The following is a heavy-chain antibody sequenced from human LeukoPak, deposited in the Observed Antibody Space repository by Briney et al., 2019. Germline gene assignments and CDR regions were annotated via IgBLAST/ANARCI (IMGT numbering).Heavy chain of an antibody. Sequence: PGGSLRLSCAASGFTFSSYWMRWVRQPPGKGLEWVADIKQDGSEKYYVDSVKGRFTISRDNAKNSLYLQMNSLRAEDTAVYYCARDLPIYYDSSGSPFDYWGQGTLVTVSS. V-gene: IGHV3-7*01. CDR1: GFTFSSYW. D-gene: IGHD3-22*01. J-gene: IGHJ4*02. CDR2: IKQDGSEK. CDR3: ARDLPIYYDSSGSPFDY.